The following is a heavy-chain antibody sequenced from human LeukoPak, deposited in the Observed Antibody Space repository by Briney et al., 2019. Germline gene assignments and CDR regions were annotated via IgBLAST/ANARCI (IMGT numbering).Heavy chain of an antibody. Sequence: PLETLSLTCTVSGGSISNYYWSWIRQPAGKGLEWIGRIYSRGSLNYKPSLKSRVTISVEKSKNQFSLKLSSVTAADTAVYYCAREGAYCANGVCAPAGTFDYWGQGTLVTGSS. CDR1: GGSISNYY. CDR3: AREGAYCANGVCAPAGTFDY. CDR2: IYSRGSL. J-gene: IGHJ4*02. V-gene: IGHV4-4*07. D-gene: IGHD2-8*01.